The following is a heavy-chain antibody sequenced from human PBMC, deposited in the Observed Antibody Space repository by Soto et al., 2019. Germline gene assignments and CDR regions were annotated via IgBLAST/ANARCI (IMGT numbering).Heavy chain of an antibody. Sequence: QGQLQQWGAGLLKPSDTLSLTCAVYGGFVSSGSYYWSWIRQPPGKGLEWIGEMSHSGGTHCNPSLKSRVTISVDTSKNQFSLKMSSVPAADTALYYCARVERGTATPVVDAFDIWGPGTRVTVSS. CDR2: MSHSGGT. V-gene: IGHV4-34*01. CDR3: ARVERGTATPVVDAFDI. CDR1: GGFVSSGSYY. J-gene: IGHJ3*02. D-gene: IGHD2-21*02.